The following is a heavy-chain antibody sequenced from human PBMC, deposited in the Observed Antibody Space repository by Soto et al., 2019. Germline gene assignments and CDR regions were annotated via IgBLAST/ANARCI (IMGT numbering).Heavy chain of an antibody. J-gene: IGHJ4*02. D-gene: IGHD4-17*01. V-gene: IGHV5-51*01. Sequence: EVQLVQSGAEVKKPGESLKISCKGSGYSFTSYWIGWVRQMPGKGLEWMGIIYSGDSDTRYSPSFQGQVPISADNSISTAYLQWSSLKASETAVYYGARGGVTTVTTSDYWGQGTLVTVSS. CDR1: GYSFTSYW. CDR3: ARGGVTTVTTSDY. CDR2: IYSGDSDT.